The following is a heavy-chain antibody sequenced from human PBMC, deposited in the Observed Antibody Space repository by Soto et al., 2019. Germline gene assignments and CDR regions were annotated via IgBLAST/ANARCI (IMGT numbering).Heavy chain of an antibody. CDR2: IYYSGST. V-gene: IGHV4-39*01. Sequence: PSETLSLTCTVSGGSISSSSYYWGWIRQPPGKGLEWIGSIYYSGSTYYNPSLKSRVTISVDTSKNQFSLKLSSVTAADTAVYYCARLRKGRWLQPSYFDYWGQGTLVTVSS. J-gene: IGHJ4*02. CDR1: GGSISSSSYY. CDR3: ARLRKGRWLQPSYFDY. D-gene: IGHD5-12*01.